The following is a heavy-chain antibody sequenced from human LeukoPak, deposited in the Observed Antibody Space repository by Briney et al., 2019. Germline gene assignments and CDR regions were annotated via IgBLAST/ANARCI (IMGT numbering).Heavy chain of an antibody. Sequence: SETLSLTCAVYGGSFSGYYWSWIRQPPGKGLEWIGEINHSGSTNYNPSLKSRVTISVDTSKNQFSLKLSSVTAADTAVYYCARGTMVRGVIGAFDIWGQGTMVTVSS. J-gene: IGHJ3*02. D-gene: IGHD3-10*01. V-gene: IGHV4-34*01. CDR3: ARGTMVRGVIGAFDI. CDR1: GGSFSGYY. CDR2: INHSGST.